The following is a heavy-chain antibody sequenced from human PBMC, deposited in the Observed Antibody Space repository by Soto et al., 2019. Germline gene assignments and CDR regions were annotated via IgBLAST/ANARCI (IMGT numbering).Heavy chain of an antibody. V-gene: IGHV3-23*01. CDR2: ISGSGGST. CDR3: AKDSHFWSGFPQYGMDV. CDR1: GFTFSSYA. Sequence: QPGGSLRLSCAASGFTFSSYAMSWVRQAPGKGLEWVSAISGSGGSTYYADSVKGRFTISRDNSKNTLYLQMNSLRAEDTAVYYCAKDSHFWSGFPQYGMDVWGQGTTVTVSS. J-gene: IGHJ6*02. D-gene: IGHD3-3*02.